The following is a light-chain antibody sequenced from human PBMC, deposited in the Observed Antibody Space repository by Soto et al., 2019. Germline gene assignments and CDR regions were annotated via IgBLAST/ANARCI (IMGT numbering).Light chain of an antibody. J-gene: IGKJ1*01. V-gene: IGKV1-39*01. Sequence: DIPMTQSPSSLSASVGDRVTIACRASQNIGNYLSWYQQKPGQAPKLLIYSSSSLQSGVPSRFSGSGSGTDFTLTITTLQPEDFATYYCQQTYGTPLTFGQGTRMEFK. CDR3: QQTYGTPLT. CDR1: QNIGNY. CDR2: SSS.